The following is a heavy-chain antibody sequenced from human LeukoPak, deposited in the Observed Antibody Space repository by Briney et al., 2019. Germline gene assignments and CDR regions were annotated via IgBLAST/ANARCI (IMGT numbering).Heavy chain of an antibody. D-gene: IGHD2-21*02. CDR2: ISYDGSKK. CDR3: AKAPDCGGDCYFDY. V-gene: IGHV3-30*18. J-gene: IGHJ4*02. CDR1: GFTFSSYG. Sequence: GGSLRLSCAASGFTFSSYGMHWVRQAPGKGREWVAVISYDGSKKYYADSVKGRFTISRDNSKNTLYLQMNSLRAEDTAVYYCAKAPDCGGDCYFDYWGQGTLVTVSS.